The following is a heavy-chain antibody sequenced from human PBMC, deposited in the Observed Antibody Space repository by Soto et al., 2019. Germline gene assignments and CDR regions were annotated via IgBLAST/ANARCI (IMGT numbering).Heavy chain of an antibody. J-gene: IGHJ4*02. CDR3: ARGAHYYYGSGSYDPLDY. D-gene: IGHD3-10*01. CDR1: GGTFSSYA. V-gene: IGHV1-69*01. Sequence: QVQLVQSGAEVKKPGSSVKVSRKASGGTFSSYAISWVRQAPGQGLEWMGGIIPIFGTANYAQKFQGRVTITADESTSTAYMELSSLRSEDTAVYYCARGAHYYYGSGSYDPLDYWGQGTLVTVSS. CDR2: IIPIFGTA.